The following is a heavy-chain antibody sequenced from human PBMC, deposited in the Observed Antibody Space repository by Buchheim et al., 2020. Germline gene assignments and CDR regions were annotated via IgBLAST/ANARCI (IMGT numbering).Heavy chain of an antibody. CDR1: GFTFSSYA. D-gene: IGHD5-18*01. CDR3: ARSNNYGYLGGLGKDY. V-gene: IGHV3-30-3*01. J-gene: IGHJ4*02. Sequence: QVQLVESGGGVVQPGRSLRVSCAASGFTFSSYAMHWVRQAPGRGLEWVAVISYGGSQKYCTDSVKGRFTISRDNSKNTLYLQMNSLRAEDTAVYHCARSNNYGYLGGLGKDYWGQGTL. CDR2: ISYGGSQK.